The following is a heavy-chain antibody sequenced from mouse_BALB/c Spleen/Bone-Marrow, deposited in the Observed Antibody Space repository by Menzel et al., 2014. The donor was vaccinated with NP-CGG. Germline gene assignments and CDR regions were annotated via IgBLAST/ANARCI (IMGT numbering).Heavy chain of an antibody. CDR3: SKGDNFDVMDY. D-gene: IGHD1-3*01. J-gene: IGHJ4*01. Sequence: QVQLQQSGAELVKPGASVKLSCKASGYTFTSYYMFWVKQRPGQGLEWIGGINPSNGANNFNEKFKSKATLTVDKSSSTAYMQLSSLTSEDSAVYYCSKGDNFDVMDYWGQGTSVTVSS. CDR1: GYTFTSYY. CDR2: INPSNGAN. V-gene: IGHV1S81*02.